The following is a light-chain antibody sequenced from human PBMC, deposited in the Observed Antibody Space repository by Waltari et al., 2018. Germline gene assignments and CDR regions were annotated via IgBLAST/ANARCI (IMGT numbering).Light chain of an antibody. CDR3: QQYYSMPLT. J-gene: IGKJ3*01. CDR1: QSVFYSSNNKNY. V-gene: IGKV4-1*01. Sequence: DIVMTQSPDSLAVSLGERVSINCKSSQSVFYSSNNKNYLAWYQQKPGQSPKLLMYWASSREFGVPKRFSASGSGTDFTLTISSLEADDVAIYYCQQYYSMPLTFGPGTTVEI. CDR2: WAS.